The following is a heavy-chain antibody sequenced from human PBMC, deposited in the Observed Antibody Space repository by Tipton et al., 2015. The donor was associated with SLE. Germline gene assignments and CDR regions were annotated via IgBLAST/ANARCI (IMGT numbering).Heavy chain of an antibody. D-gene: IGHD3-3*01. V-gene: IGHV3-64*01. CDR3: ARSRLYYDFWPMDV. Sequence: SLRLSCAASGFTVSSYAIHWVRQAPGKGLEYVSAISSTGGTTYYANSVKGRFTISRDSSKNTVFLQMGTLRAEDMAVYYCARSRLYYDFWPMDVWGKCTTVTVSS. CDR1: GFTVSSYA. CDR2: ISSTGGTT. J-gene: IGHJ6*03.